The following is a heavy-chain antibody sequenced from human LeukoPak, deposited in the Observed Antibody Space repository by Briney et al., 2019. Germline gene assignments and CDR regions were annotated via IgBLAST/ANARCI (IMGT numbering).Heavy chain of an antibody. D-gene: IGHD6-13*01. CDR3: AKDIGSSWYGNYFDY. Sequence: GRSLRLSCAASGFTFDDYAMHWVRQAPGKGLEWVSGISWNSGSIGYADSVKGRFTISRDNAKNSLYLQMNCLRAEDMALYYCAKDIGSSWYGNYFDYWGQGTLVTVSS. CDR2: ISWNSGSI. V-gene: IGHV3-9*03. CDR1: GFTFDDYA. J-gene: IGHJ4*02.